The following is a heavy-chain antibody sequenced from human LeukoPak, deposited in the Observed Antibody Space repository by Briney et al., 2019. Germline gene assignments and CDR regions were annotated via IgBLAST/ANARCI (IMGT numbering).Heavy chain of an antibody. CDR2: IYYSGST. D-gene: IGHD2-2*02. J-gene: IGHJ6*02. Sequence: SQTLSLTCTVSGGSISSGGYYWSWIRQHPGKGLEWIGYIYYSGSTYYNPSLKSRVTISVDTSKNQFSLKLSSVTAADTAVYYCARDSGCSSTSCYTTGYYYGMDVWGQGTTVTVSS. V-gene: IGHV4-31*03. CDR1: GGSISSGGYY. CDR3: ARDSGCSSTSCYTTGYYYGMDV.